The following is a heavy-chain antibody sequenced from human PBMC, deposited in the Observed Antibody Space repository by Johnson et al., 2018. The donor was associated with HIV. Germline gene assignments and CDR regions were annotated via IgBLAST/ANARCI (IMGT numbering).Heavy chain of an antibody. CDR2: IYSGGST. CDR3: ARDPVSSSWGWHAFDI. D-gene: IGHD6-13*01. V-gene: IGHV3-53*01. J-gene: IGHJ3*02. CDR1: GFTVSSNC. Sequence: VQLVESGGGLIQPGGSLRLSCAASGFTVSSNCMSWVRQAPGKGLEWVSVIYSGGSTYYADSVKGRFTISRDNSKNTLYLQMNSLRAEDTAVYYCARDPVSSSWGWHAFDIGGQGTMVTVSS.